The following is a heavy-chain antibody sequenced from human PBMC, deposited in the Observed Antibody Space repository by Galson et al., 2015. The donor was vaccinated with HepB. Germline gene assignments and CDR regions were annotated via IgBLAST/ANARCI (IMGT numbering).Heavy chain of an antibody. CDR3: ARDLEQHGPYNWFDP. D-gene: IGHD6-13*01. CDR1: GFTFSSYS. CDR2: ISSSSSYI. Sequence: SLRLSCAASGFTFSSYSMNWVRQAPGKGLEWVSSISSSSSYIYYADSVKGRFTISRDNAKNSLYLQMNSLRAEDTAVYYCARDLEQHGPYNWFDPWGQGTLVTVSS. V-gene: IGHV3-21*01. J-gene: IGHJ5*02.